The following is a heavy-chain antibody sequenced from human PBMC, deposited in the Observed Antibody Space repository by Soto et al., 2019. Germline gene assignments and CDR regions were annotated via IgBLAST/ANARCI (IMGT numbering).Heavy chain of an antibody. CDR1: GFSFSDHF. V-gene: IGHV3-72*01. Sequence: PGGSLRLSCAASGFSFSDHFMDWVRQAPGKGLQWVGRIQTKRQNYITQYATSLEGRFSISRDDSENSLYLQVNRLKTEDTAVYFCTTDDPINNCWGQGTLV. J-gene: IGHJ4*02. CDR2: IQTKRQNYIT. CDR3: TTDDPINNC.